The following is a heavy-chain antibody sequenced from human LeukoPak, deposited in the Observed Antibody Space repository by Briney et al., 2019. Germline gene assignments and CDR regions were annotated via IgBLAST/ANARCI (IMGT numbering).Heavy chain of an antibody. J-gene: IGHJ6*03. V-gene: IGHV3-23*01. CDR3: AKDAAGYSDYYYYYYMDV. Sequence: GGSLRLSCAASGFTFSSYAMSWVRQAPGKGLEWVSAISGSGGSTHYADSVKGRFTISRDNSKNTLYLQMNSLRAEDTAVYYCAKDAAGYSDYYYYYYMDVWGKGTTVTVSS. D-gene: IGHD2-15*01. CDR1: GFTFSSYA. CDR2: ISGSGGST.